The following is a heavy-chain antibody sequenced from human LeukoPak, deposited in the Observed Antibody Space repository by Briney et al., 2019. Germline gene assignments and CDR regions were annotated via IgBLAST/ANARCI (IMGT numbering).Heavy chain of an antibody. D-gene: IGHD6-19*01. CDR3: ARGPHREYLEQWLTGQFGY. CDR2: IKQDGSEK. CDR1: GFTFSSYW. Sequence: GGSLRLSCAASGFTFSSYWMSWVSQAPGKALEWVANIKQDGSEKYYVDSVKGRFTISRDNAKNSLYLQMNSLRAEDTAVYYCARGPHREYLEQWLTGQFGYWGQGTLVTVSS. J-gene: IGHJ4*02. V-gene: IGHV3-7*03.